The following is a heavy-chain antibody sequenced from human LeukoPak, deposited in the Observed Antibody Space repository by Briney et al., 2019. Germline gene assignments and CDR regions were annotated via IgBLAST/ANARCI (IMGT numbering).Heavy chain of an antibody. CDR1: GFTFISYW. CDR2: IKSDGSSR. Sequence: PGGSLRLSCAASGFTFISYWMSWVRQAPGKRLVWVSRIKSDGSSRNYADSVKGRVTISRDNAKNTLYLQMNSLRPEDTAVYFCASSVVAAIDYWGQGTLVTVSS. V-gene: IGHV3-74*01. CDR3: ASSVVAAIDY. D-gene: IGHD2-15*01. J-gene: IGHJ4*02.